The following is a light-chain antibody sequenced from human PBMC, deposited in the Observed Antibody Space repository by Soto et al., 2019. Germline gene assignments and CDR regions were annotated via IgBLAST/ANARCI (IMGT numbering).Light chain of an antibody. CDR3: MQALQTSYT. J-gene: IGKJ2*01. CDR2: LGS. V-gene: IGKV2-28*01. Sequence: IVMTQSPLSLPVTHGEPASISCRSSQSLLHSNGYNYLDWYLQKPGQSPQLLIYLGSNRASGVPDRFSGSGSGTDFTLKISRVEAEDVGVYYCMQALQTSYTFGQGTKVDIK. CDR1: QSLLHSNGYNY.